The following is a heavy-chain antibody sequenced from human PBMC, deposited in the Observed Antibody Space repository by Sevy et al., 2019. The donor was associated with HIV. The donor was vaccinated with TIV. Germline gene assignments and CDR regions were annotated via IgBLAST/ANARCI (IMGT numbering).Heavy chain of an antibody. CDR1: GFTFSNYG. Sequence: GGSLRLSCAASGFTFSNYGMHWVRQAPAKGLEWVAVISYDGSNQYYADSVQGRFTISRDNSKNTLYLQMNSLRTEDTAVYYCAKGAVDCSDGTCYSAYYYSVMDVWGQGTTVTVSS. CDR3: AKGAVDCSDGTCYSAYYYSVMDV. CDR2: ISYDGSNQ. J-gene: IGHJ6*02. V-gene: IGHV3-30*18. D-gene: IGHD2-15*01.